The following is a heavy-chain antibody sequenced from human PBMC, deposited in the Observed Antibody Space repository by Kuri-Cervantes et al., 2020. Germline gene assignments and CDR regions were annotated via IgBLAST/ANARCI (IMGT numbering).Heavy chain of an antibody. CDR1: GGSISSGGYY. CDR2: IYYSGST. D-gene: IGHD3-3*01. Sequence: SETLSLTCTVSGGSISSGGYYWSWIRQHPGKGLEWIGYIYYSGSTYYNPSLKSRVTISVDTSKNQFSLKLSSVTAADTAVYYCASSPRYDFWSGYYKTQYGMDVWGQGTTVTVSS. V-gene: IGHV4-31*03. CDR3: ASSPRYDFWSGYYKTQYGMDV. J-gene: IGHJ6*02.